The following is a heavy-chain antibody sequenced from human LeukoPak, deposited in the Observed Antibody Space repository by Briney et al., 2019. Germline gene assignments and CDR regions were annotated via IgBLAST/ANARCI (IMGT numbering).Heavy chain of an antibody. CDR1: GFTFSGSA. Sequence: PGGSLRLSCAASGFTFSGSAMHWVRQASGKGLEWIGYIYYSGSTNYNPSLKSRVTISVDTSKNQFSLKLSSVTAADTAVYYCARTTIAIFGVVTPVWFDPWGQGTLVTVSS. J-gene: IGHJ5*02. CDR3: ARTTIAIFGVVTPVWFDP. V-gene: IGHV4-59*01. D-gene: IGHD3-3*01. CDR2: IYYSGST.